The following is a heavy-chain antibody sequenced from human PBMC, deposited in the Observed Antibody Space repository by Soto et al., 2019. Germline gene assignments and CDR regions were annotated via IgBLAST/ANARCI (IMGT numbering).Heavy chain of an antibody. CDR2: ISYEGRTK. CDR1: GFTFSSYG. J-gene: IGHJ6*02. CDR3: AKDLYSYAPMDYYYYGMDV. V-gene: IGHV3-30*18. D-gene: IGHD5-18*01. Sequence: QVQLVESGGGVVQPGRSLRLSCAASGFTFSSYGMHWVRQAPGKGLEWVAVISYEGRTKYYADSVKSRFTISRDNSENPLYLQMNSLRAEDTAVYYCAKDLYSYAPMDYYYYGMDVWGQGTTVTVSS.